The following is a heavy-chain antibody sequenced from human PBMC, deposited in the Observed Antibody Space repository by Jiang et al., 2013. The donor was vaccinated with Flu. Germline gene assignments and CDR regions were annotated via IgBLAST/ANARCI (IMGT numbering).Heavy chain of an antibody. D-gene: IGHD5-18*01. CDR2: INQIFGTT. CDR1: GDYFSSYA. V-gene: IGHV1-69*06. CDR3: ARSSWGYSYGPFEY. J-gene: IGHJ4*02. Sequence: SGAEVKKPGSSVKVSCKASGDYFSSYAISWVRQAPGQGLEWMGGINQIFGTTDYAQKFQGRVTISADKSTSTAYMDLSSLRAEDTAIYYCARSSWGYSYGPFEYWGQGTLVTVSS.